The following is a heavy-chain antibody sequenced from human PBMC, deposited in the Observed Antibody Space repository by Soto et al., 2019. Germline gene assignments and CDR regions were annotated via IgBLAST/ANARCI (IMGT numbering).Heavy chain of an antibody. V-gene: IGHV1-3*01. J-gene: IGHJ6*02. Sequence: ASVKVSCKASGYTFTSYSMHWVRRAPGQRLEWMGWINAGNGNTKYSQKFQGRVTITRDTSASTAYMELSSLRSEDTAVYYCARGGGGSGSYCRYYYYGMDVWGQGTTVTVSS. CDR1: GYTFTSYS. D-gene: IGHD3-10*01. CDR3: ARGGGGSGSYCRYYYYGMDV. CDR2: INAGNGNT.